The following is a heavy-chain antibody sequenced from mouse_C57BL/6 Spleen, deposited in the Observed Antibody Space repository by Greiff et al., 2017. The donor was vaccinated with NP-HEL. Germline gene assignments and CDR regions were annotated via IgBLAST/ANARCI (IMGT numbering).Heavy chain of an antibody. CDR1: GYAFSSYW. CDR3: ARRGNYYGSSYVRLDY. Sequence: QVQLQQSGAELVKPGASVKISCKASGYAFSSYWMNWVKQRPGKGLEWIGQIYPGDGDTNYNGKFKGKATLTAVKSSSTAYMQLSSLTSEDSAVYFCARRGNYYGSSYVRLDYWGQGTTLTVSS. V-gene: IGHV1-80*01. D-gene: IGHD1-1*01. J-gene: IGHJ2*01. CDR2: IYPGDGDT.